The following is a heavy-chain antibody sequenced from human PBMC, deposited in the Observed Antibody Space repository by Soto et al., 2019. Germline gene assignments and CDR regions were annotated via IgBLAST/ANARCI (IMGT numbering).Heavy chain of an antibody. D-gene: IGHD3-16*01. J-gene: IGHJ4*02. Sequence: QVQLVESGGGVVQPGRSLRLSCAASGFTFSSYAMHRVRQAPGKGLEWVAVISYDGSNKYYADSVKGRFTISRDNSKNTLYLQMNSLRAEDTAVYYCARDPGGTDLAEWTYYFDYWGQGTLVTVSS. V-gene: IGHV3-30-3*01. CDR1: GFTFSSYA. CDR3: ARDPGGTDLAEWTYYFDY. CDR2: ISYDGSNK.